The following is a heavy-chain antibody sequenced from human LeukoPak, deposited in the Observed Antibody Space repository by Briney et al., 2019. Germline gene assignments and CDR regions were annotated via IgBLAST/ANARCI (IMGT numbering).Heavy chain of an antibody. D-gene: IGHD3-10*01. J-gene: IGHJ4*02. CDR2: ISSSGSLI. Sequence: GGSLRLSCAASGFTFSAYSMNWVRQAPGKGLEWVSSISSSGSLIYYADSVKGRFTFSRDNAKNSLHLQINSLRAEDTAVYYCARDRGVPGEAHFDYWGQGTLVTVSS. V-gene: IGHV3-21*01. CDR3: ARDRGVPGEAHFDY. CDR1: GFTFSAYS.